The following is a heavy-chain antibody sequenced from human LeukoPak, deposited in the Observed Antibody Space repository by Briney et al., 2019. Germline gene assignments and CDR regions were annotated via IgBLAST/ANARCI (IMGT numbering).Heavy chain of an antibody. J-gene: IGHJ6*03. D-gene: IGHD3-10*02. CDR1: EFTFFTYW. CDR3: ARAGRKSRGVDLVRKKETGYYYYMDV. Sequence: GGSLRLSCAASEFTFFTYWMSWVRQVPGKGLEWVANVKQDGSEKYYVDSVKGRFTISRDNAKNSLYLQMNSLRAEDTAVYYCARAGRKSRGVDLVRKKETGYYYYMDVWGKGTTVTVSS. V-gene: IGHV3-7*01. CDR2: VKQDGSEK.